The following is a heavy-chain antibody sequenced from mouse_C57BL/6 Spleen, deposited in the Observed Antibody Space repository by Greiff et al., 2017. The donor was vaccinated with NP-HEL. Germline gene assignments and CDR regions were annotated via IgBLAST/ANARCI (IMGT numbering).Heavy chain of an antibody. CDR2: INPNNGGT. CDR1: GYTFTDYY. Sequence: EVQLQQSGPELVKPGASVKISCKASGYTFTDYYMNWVKQSHGKSLEWIGDINPNNGGTSYNQKFKGKATLTVDKSSSTAYMELRSLTSEDSAVYYCARGGYYYGSSSFYWGQGTTLTVSS. CDR3: ARGGYYYGSSSFY. J-gene: IGHJ2*01. V-gene: IGHV1-26*01. D-gene: IGHD1-1*01.